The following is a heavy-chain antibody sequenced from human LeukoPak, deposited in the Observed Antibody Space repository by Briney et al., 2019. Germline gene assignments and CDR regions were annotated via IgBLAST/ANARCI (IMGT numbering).Heavy chain of an antibody. CDR2: INAGNGNT. CDR3: ARDPSHVLRFLEWFPHPECGMDV. D-gene: IGHD3-3*01. CDR1: GYTFTSYA. Sequence: ASVKVSCKASGYTFTSYAMHWVRQAPGQRLEWMGWINAGNGNTKYSQKFQGRVTITRDTSASTAYMELSSLRSEDTAVYYCARDPSHVLRFLEWFPHPECGMDVWGQGTTVTVSS. J-gene: IGHJ6*02. V-gene: IGHV1-3*01.